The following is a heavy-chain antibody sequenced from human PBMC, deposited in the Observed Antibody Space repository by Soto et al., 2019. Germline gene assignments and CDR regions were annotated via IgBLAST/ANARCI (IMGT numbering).Heavy chain of an antibody. J-gene: IGHJ5*02. V-gene: IGHV3-15*01. Sequence: GGSLRLSCAASGFTFGSYAMSWVRQAPGKGLEWVGRIKSKTDGGTTDYAAPVKGRFTVSRDDSKNTLYLQMNSLKSEDTAVYYCTPHPGVAAAGIGWLDPWGQGTLVTVSS. CDR3: TPHPGVAAAGIGWLDP. CDR1: GFTFGSYA. CDR2: IKSKTDGGTT. D-gene: IGHD6-13*01.